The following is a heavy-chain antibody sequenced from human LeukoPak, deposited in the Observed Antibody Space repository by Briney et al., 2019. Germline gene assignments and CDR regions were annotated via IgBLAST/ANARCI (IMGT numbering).Heavy chain of an antibody. J-gene: IGHJ6*03. CDR3: ARGFSHGNSYYLYYMDV. D-gene: IGHD4-23*01. V-gene: IGHV3-43D*03. CDR1: GFTFDDYA. Sequence: PGGSLRLSCAASGFTFDDYAMHWVRQAPGKGLEWVSLISWDGGSTYYADSVKGRFTISRDNAKNSLYLQMNSLRAEDTALYYCARGFSHGNSYYLYYMDVWGKGTTVTVSS. CDR2: ISWDGGST.